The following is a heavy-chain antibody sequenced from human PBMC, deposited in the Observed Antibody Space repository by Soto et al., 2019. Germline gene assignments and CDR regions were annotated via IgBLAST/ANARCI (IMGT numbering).Heavy chain of an antibody. CDR1: GGTFSSYA. V-gene: IGHV1-69*01. D-gene: IGHD3-10*01. J-gene: IGHJ4*02. CDR2: IIPIFGTA. CDR3: AIRPRGITMVRRRGPFDY. Sequence: QVQLVQSGAEVKKPGSSVKVSCKASGGTFSSYAISWVRQAPGQGLEWMGGIIPIFGTANYAQKFQGRVTITADESTSPAYMELSSLRSEDTAVYYCAIRPRGITMVRRRGPFDYWGQGTLVTVSS.